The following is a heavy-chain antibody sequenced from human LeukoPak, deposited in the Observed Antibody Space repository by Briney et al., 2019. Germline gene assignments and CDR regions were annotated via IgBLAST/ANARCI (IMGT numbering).Heavy chain of an antibody. Sequence: GASVKVSCKASGYTFTSYAMNWVRQAPGQGLEWMGWINTNTGNPTYAQGFTGRFVFSLDTSVSTAYLQISSLKAEDTAVYYCARAPPATTVTTRRKSDLDYWGQGTLVTVSS. J-gene: IGHJ4*02. D-gene: IGHD4-17*01. CDR2: INTNTGNP. CDR3: ARAPPATTVTTRRKSDLDY. CDR1: GYTFTSYA. V-gene: IGHV7-4-1*02.